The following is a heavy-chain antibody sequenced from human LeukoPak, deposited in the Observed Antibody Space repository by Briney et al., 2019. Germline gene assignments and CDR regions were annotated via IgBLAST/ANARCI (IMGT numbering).Heavy chain of an antibody. Sequence: SGTLSLTCAVSGGSISSSNWWSWVRQPPGKGLEWIGEIYHSGSTNYNPSLKSRVTISVDKSKNQFSLKLSSVTAADTAVYYCARVGLNVHIAVAGTWFDPWGQGTLVTVSS. CDR1: GGSISSSNW. CDR2: IYHSGST. J-gene: IGHJ5*02. D-gene: IGHD6-19*01. V-gene: IGHV4-4*02. CDR3: ARVGLNVHIAVAGTWFDP.